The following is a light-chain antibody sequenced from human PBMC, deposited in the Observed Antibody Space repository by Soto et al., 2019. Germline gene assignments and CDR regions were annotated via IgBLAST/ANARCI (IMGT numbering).Light chain of an antibody. CDR1: QSISSY. CDR3: QQSYSTQYT. Sequence: IQLTQSPSSLSASVGDRVTITCRASQSISSYLNWYQQKPGKAPKLLIYAASSLLSGVPSRFSGSGSGTDFTLTISTLQPEDFGTYYCQQSYSTQYTFGQGTQLEIK. J-gene: IGKJ2*01. CDR2: AAS. V-gene: IGKV1-39*01.